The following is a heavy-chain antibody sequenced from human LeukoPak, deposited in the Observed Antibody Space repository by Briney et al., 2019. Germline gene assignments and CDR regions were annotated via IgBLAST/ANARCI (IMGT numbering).Heavy chain of an antibody. CDR1: GFTFTSYA. V-gene: IGHV3-23*01. Sequence: HTGGSLRLSCAGSGFTFTSYAMSWVRQAPGKGLEWVSLISDNGGTTKYADSVKGRFTISRDNSKNTLYLQMNSLRAEDTAVYYCAKVSRIEYESSGYYRHFDYWGQGTLVTVSS. D-gene: IGHD3-22*01. J-gene: IGHJ4*02. CDR2: ISDNGGTT. CDR3: AKVSRIEYESSGYYRHFDY.